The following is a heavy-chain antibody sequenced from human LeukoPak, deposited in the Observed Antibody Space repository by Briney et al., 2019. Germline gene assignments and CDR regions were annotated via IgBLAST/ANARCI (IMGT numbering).Heavy chain of an antibody. CDR2: ISGSSYYI. D-gene: IGHD4-17*01. J-gene: IGHJ4*02. V-gene: IGHV3-21*01. Sequence: PGGSLRLSCAASGFTFSSYTINWVRQAPGKGLEWVSSISGSSYYIYYADSVRGRFTISRDNSKNTLYLQMNSLRAEDTAVYYCAREGYGDYQTDYWGQGTLVSVSS. CDR3: AREGYGDYQTDY. CDR1: GFTFSSYT.